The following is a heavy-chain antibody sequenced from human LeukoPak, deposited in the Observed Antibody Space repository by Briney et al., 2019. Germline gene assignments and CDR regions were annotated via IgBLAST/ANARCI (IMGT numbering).Heavy chain of an antibody. CDR3: ARVGDWNDLVY. CDR2: ILYSGTTT. J-gene: IGHJ4*02. CDR1: GGSISSYY. Sequence: PSETLSLTCTVSGGSISSYYWSWIRQTPGKGLEWIGYILYSGTTTNYNPSLKSRVTISVDTSKNQFSLKLSSVTAADTAVYYCARVGDWNDLVYWGQGTLVTVSS. D-gene: IGHD1-1*01. V-gene: IGHV4-59*01.